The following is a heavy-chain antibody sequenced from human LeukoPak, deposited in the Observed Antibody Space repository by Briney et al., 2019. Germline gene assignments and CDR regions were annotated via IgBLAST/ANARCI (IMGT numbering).Heavy chain of an antibody. J-gene: IGHJ2*01. D-gene: IGHD6-19*01. CDR1: GFTFSSYG. CDR3: AKGRGYSSGWYGARKYFDL. V-gene: IGHV3-30*18. Sequence: PGGSLRLSCAASGFTFSSYGMHWVRQAPGKGLVWVAVISYDGSNKYYADSVKGRFTISRDNSKNTLYLQMNSLRAEDTAVYYCAKGRGYSSGWYGARKYFDLWGRGTLVTVSS. CDR2: ISYDGSNK.